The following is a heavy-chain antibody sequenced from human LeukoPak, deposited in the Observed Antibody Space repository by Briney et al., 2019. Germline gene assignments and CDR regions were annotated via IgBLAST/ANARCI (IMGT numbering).Heavy chain of an antibody. CDR2: INPTGGST. J-gene: IGHJ4*02. V-gene: IGHV1-46*01. Sequence: ASVKVSCKASGYIFTSYYMHWVRQAPGEGLEWMGIINPTGGSTSYAQKFQGRVTMTRDTSTSTVYMELSSLRSEDTAVYYCARDHYHKIHSVMVTALDYWGQGTLVIVSS. D-gene: IGHD2-21*02. CDR3: ARDHYHKIHSVMVTALDY. CDR1: GYIFTSYY.